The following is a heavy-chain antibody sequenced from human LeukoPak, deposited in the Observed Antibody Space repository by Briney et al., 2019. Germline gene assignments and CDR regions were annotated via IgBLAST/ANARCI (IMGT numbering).Heavy chain of an antibody. Sequence: PGGSLRLSCAASGFTFSSYAMSWVRQAPGKGLEWVSAISGSGGSTYYADSVKGRFTLSRDTSKNTLYLQMNSLRAEDTAVYYCARPRYGSSWYAFDIWGQGTIVTVSS. D-gene: IGHD6-13*01. CDR2: ISGSGGST. J-gene: IGHJ3*02. V-gene: IGHV3-23*01. CDR1: GFTFSSYA. CDR3: ARPRYGSSWYAFDI.